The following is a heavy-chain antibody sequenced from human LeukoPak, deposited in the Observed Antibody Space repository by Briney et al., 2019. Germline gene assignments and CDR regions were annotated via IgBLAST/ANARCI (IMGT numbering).Heavy chain of an antibody. D-gene: IGHD6-19*01. CDR2: ISNNGDST. CDR1: GFTFSNYA. V-gene: IGHV3-64*01. J-gene: IGHJ4*02. CDR3: AKVGLSGLGRVYFDY. Sequence: GGSLRLSCAASGFTFSNYAMYWVRQAPGKGLEYVSGISNNGDSTYYANSVQGRFIISRDNSKNTLYLQMGSLRTEDMAVYYCAKVGLSGLGRVYFDYWGQGTLVTVSS.